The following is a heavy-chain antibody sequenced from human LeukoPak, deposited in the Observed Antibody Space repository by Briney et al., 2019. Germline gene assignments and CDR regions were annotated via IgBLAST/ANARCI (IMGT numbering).Heavy chain of an antibody. CDR2: INPSVGGT. J-gene: IGHJ4*02. Sequence: ASVKVSCKTSGYTFSAYYIHWVRQAPGQGLEWMGWINPSVGGTKYAQIFQGRVTMTRDTSISTAYMELSRLRSDDTAVYYCAREMYYDFWRGSDYWGQGTLVTVSS. CDR1: GYTFSAYY. D-gene: IGHD3-3*01. V-gene: IGHV1-2*02. CDR3: AREMYYDFWRGSDY.